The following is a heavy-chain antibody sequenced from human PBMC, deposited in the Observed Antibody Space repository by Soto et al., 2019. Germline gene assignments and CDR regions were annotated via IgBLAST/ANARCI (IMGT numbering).Heavy chain of an antibody. CDR2: IYSGGST. CDR1: GFTVSSNY. J-gene: IGHJ3*02. D-gene: IGHD3-22*01. V-gene: IGHV3-66*01. CDR3: AREDSGYYVDAFDI. Sequence: EVQLVESGGGLVQPGGSLRLSCAASGFTVSSNYMSWVRQAPGKGLEWVSVIYSGGSTYYADSVKDRFTISRDNSKNTLYLQMNSLRDEDKAVYYCAREDSGYYVDAFDIWGQGTMVTVSS.